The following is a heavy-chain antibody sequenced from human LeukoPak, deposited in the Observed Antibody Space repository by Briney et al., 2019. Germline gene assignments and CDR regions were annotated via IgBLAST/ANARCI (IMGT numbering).Heavy chain of an antibody. CDR3: ASDSSGWYSLNY. CDR1: GFTFTTSA. V-gene: IGHV3-23*01. Sequence: PGGSLRLSCAASGFTFTTSAMTWVRQAPGKGLEWVSYISDSGISTYYADSVKGRFTISRDNSKNTLHLQMTSLRAEDTAVYYCASDSSGWYSLNYWGQGTLVTVSS. D-gene: IGHD6-19*01. CDR2: ISDSGIST. J-gene: IGHJ4*02.